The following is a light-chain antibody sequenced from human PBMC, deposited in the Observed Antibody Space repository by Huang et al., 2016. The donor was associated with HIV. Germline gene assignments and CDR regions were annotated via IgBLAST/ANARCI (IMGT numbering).Light chain of an antibody. J-gene: IGKJ4*01. V-gene: IGKV1-5*03. Sequence: DIQMTQSPSTLSASVGDRVTITCRASQSSGSWLAWYQQKPGKAPNLLIYKASNLESGVPSRFSGSGSGTEFTLTISSLQPDDFATYHCQQYNSYSLPLTFGGGTKVEIK. CDR2: KAS. CDR1: QSSGSW. CDR3: QQYNSYSLPLT.